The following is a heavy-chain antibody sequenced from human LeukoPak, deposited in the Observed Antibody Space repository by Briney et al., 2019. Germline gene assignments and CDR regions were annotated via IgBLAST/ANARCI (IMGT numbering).Heavy chain of an antibody. CDR2: ISWNSGSI. V-gene: IGHV3-9*01. CDR3: AKDSHVDTAMVTMDY. J-gene: IGHJ4*02. CDR1: GFTFDDYA. Sequence: PGRSLRPSCAASGFTFDDYAMHWVRQAPGKGLEWVSGISWNSGSIGYADSVKGRFTISRDNAKNSLYLQMNSLRAEDTALYYCAKDSHVDTAMVTMDYWGQGTLVTVSS. D-gene: IGHD5-18*01.